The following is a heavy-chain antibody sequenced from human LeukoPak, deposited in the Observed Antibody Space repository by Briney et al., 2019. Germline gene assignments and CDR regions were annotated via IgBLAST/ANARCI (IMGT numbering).Heavy chain of an antibody. J-gene: IGHJ6*03. CDR3: AKVWGEIYYYYYMDV. Sequence: PGGSLRLSCAASGFTFSSYGMSWVRQAPGKGLEWVSAISGSGGSTNYADSVKGRFTISRDNSKNTLYLQMNSLRAEDTAVYYCAKVWGEIYYYYYMDVWGKGTTVTISS. CDR1: GFTFSSYG. CDR2: ISGSGGST. V-gene: IGHV3-23*01. D-gene: IGHD7-27*01.